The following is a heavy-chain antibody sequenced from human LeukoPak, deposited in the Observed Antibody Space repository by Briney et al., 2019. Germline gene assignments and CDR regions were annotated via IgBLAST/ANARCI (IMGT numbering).Heavy chain of an antibody. CDR1: GYTFTNSW. D-gene: IGHD6-19*01. Sequence: GDSLKISCKASGYTFTNSWIGWVRQKPGKGLEWMGIIWPGGSDTRYSPSFQGQVTISADKSISTAYLQWSSLKASDTAMYYCARLGYSSGWNFDYWGQGTLVTVSS. CDR3: ARLGYSSGWNFDY. V-gene: IGHV5-51*01. J-gene: IGHJ4*02. CDR2: IWPGGSDT.